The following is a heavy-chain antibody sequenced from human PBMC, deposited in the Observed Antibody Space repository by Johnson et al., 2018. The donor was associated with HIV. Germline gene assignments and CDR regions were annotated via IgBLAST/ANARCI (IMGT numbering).Heavy chain of an antibody. CDR1: GFTFSSYW. D-gene: IGHD5-24*01. Sequence: VQLVESGGGLVQPGGSLTLSCAASGFTFSSYWLSWVRQAPGKGLECVANIKQDGSEKYYVDSVKGRITISRDNAKNSLYLQMNSLRAEDTAVYYCARDQWMAGDAFDIWGQGTVVTVSS. CDR3: ARDQWMAGDAFDI. V-gene: IGHV3-7*01. CDR2: IKQDGSEK. J-gene: IGHJ3*02.